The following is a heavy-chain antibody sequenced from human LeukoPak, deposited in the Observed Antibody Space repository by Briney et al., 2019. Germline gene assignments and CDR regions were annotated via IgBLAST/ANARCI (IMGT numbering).Heavy chain of an antibody. V-gene: IGHV4-39*01. CDR1: GGSISSSSYY. J-gene: IGHJ4*02. CDR2: IYYSGST. Sequence: SETLSLTCTVSGGSISSSSYYWGWIRQPPGKGLEWIGSIYYSGSTYYNPSLKSRVTISVDTSKNQFSLKLSSVTAADTAVYYCARATYYYDSSGPFPEYYFDYWGQGTLVTVSS. CDR3: ARATYYYDSSGPFPEYYFDY. D-gene: IGHD3-22*01.